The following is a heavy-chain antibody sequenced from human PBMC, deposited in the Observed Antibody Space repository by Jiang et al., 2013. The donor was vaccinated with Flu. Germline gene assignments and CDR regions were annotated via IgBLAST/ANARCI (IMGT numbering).Heavy chain of an antibody. CDR2: ISWNSGSI. J-gene: IGHJ3*02. D-gene: IGHD6-19*01. CDR1: GFTFDDYA. CDR3: AKDIGVAVAGSDAFDI. Sequence: GGGLVQPGRSLRLSCAASGFTFDDYAMHWVRQAPGKGLEWVSGISWNSGSIGYADSVKGRFTISRDNAKNSLYLQMNSLRAEDTALYYCAKDIGVAVAGSDAFDIWGQGTMVTVSS. V-gene: IGHV3-9*01.